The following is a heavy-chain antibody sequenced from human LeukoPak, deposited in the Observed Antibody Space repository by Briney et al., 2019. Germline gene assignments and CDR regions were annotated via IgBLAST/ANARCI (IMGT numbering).Heavy chain of an antibody. J-gene: IGHJ4*02. CDR3: AKGGKWDVTPFDY. CDR1: GFTFTSYS. Sequence: GGSLRLSCAASGFTFTSYSMNWVRQAPGKGLEWVSTISGGGGSTYYADSVKGRFTISRDNSKNTLYLQVNSLKAEDTAVYYCAKGGKWDVTPFDYWGQGTLVTVSS. CDR2: ISGGGGST. D-gene: IGHD1-26*01. V-gene: IGHV3-23*01.